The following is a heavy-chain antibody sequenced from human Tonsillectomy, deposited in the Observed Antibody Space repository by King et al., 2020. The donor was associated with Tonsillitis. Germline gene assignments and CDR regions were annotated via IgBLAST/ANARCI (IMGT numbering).Heavy chain of an antibody. CDR2: ITWSSGVI. V-gene: IGHV3-9*01. CDR3: ARGPLNGHYVGYFDY. CDR1: GFTFDDYA. D-gene: IGHD3-10*02. Sequence: VQLVESGGGLVQPGRSLRLSCGASGFTFDDYAMHWVRQAPGKGLEWVSGITWSSGVIGYADSVKGRFIISRDNAKNSLYLQMNRMRDEDTALYYCARGPLNGHYVGYFDYWGQGALVTVSS. J-gene: IGHJ4*02.